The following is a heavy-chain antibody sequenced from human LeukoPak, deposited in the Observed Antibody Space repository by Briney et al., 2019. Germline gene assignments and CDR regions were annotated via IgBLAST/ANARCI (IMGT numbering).Heavy chain of an antibody. CDR1: GYTFTSYY. D-gene: IGHD2-2*02. Sequence: ASVKVSCKAPGYTFTSYYMHWVRQAPGQGLEWMGIINPSGGSTSYAQKFQGRVTMTRDTSTSTVYMELSSLRSEDTAVYYCARATPLRHCSSTSCYTTWFDPWGQGTLVTVSS. CDR2: INPSGGST. J-gene: IGHJ5*02. V-gene: IGHV1-46*01. CDR3: ARATPLRHCSSTSCYTTWFDP.